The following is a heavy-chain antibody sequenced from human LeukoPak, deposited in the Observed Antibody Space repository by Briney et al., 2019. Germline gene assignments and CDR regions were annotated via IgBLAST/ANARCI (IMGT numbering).Heavy chain of an antibody. D-gene: IGHD1-7*01. V-gene: IGHV3-7*01. CDR3: AKGPNYAARVDYSDF. CDR1: GFTVSRHW. Sequence: GGSLRLSCAASGFTVSRHWMTWVRQAPGKGLEGMASIKQGGSEKYYADSVKGRFTVCRDDAKSSLYLQMNSLSADATAVYYCAKGPNYAARVDYSDFWGQGPKVTVSS. CDR2: IKQGGSEK. J-gene: IGHJ4*02.